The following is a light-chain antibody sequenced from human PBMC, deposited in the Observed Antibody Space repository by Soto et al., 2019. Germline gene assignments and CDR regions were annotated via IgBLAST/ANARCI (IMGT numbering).Light chain of an antibody. Sequence: EIVLTQSPATLSLSPVERATLFCWASQNVLNNLAWYQQKPGQAPRLLIYAASTRATGIPARFSGSGSGTDFTLTISRLEPEDFAVYYCQQRSNWPINCGQGTRREIK. CDR1: QNVLNN. V-gene: IGKV3-11*01. J-gene: IGKJ5*01. CDR2: AAS. CDR3: QQRSNWPIN.